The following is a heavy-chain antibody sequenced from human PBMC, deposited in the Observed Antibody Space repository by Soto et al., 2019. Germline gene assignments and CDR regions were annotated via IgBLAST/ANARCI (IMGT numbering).Heavy chain of an antibody. J-gene: IGHJ4*02. D-gene: IGHD2-2*01. CDR3: ACQPIRCDGPPRYYFDY. CDR2: IYYSGST. Sequence: SETLSLTCTVSGGSISSSSYYWGWIRQPPGKGLEWIGSIYYSGSTYYNPSLKSRVTISVDTSKNQFSLKLSSVTAADTAVYYCACQPIRCDGPPRYYFDYWGQGTLVTVSS. CDR1: GGSISSSSYY. V-gene: IGHV4-39*01.